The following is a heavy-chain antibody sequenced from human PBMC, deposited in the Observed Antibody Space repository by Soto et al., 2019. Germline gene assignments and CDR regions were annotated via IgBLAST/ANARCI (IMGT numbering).Heavy chain of an antibody. CDR1: GGSINSGGYY. D-gene: IGHD3-10*01. CDR3: ARTRITMVWGVMGYYGMDV. J-gene: IGHJ6*02. V-gene: IGHV4-31*03. CDR2: IYYSGTT. Sequence: PSETLSLTCTVSGGSINSGGYYWSWIRQHPGKGLEWVGYIYYSGTTYYSPSLQSRLSISRDTPKNQFSLKLTSVTAADTAVYYCARTRITMVWGVMGYYGMDVWGQGTTVTVSS.